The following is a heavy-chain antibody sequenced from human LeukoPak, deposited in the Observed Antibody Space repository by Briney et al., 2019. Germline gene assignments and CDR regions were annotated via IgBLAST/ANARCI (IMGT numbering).Heavy chain of an antibody. CDR1: GDSLSSGDNH. CDR3: VRGRYFYGLDV. Sequence: PSETLSLTCSVSGDSLSSGDNHWTWIRQPPGKGLEWIGYIYSSGTAYYKASLKSRLIISLNKFNNHFDLRRYSVTAADTAVYYCVRGRYFYGLDVWGQGTTVTVSS. V-gene: IGHV4-30-4*01. J-gene: IGHJ6*02. CDR2: IYSSGTA.